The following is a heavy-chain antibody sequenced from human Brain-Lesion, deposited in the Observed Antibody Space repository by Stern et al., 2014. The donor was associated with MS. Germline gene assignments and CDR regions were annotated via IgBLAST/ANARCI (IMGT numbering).Heavy chain of an antibody. Sequence: QVQLLESGPGLVKPSETLSLTCTVSYDSISSYYWTWLRQPPGKGLEWIWYINYRRNPNYNPALKSRVTISVDTSKNQFSLKLTSVTAADTAVYYCARAFSDYHDSTPGYWGQGTLVTVSS. V-gene: IGHV4-59*01. J-gene: IGHJ4*02. CDR1: YDSISSYY. CDR2: INYRRNP. CDR3: ARAFSDYHDSTPGY. D-gene: IGHD3-22*01.